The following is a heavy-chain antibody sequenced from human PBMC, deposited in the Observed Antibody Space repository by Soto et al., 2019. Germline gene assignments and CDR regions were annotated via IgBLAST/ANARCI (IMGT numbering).Heavy chain of an antibody. D-gene: IGHD2-15*01. J-gene: IGHJ5*01. Sequence: QLQLHESGPGLVKPSETLSLTCAVSGVSIHNSHSFWAWIRQPPGKGLEFIGSVYYSGGANYNPSLKSRVTISVDTSKNQLSLRVNSVTGADTAVYYCGRVVEGATRHTDFDSWGQGTLVTVSS. CDR3: GRVVEGATRHTDFDS. V-gene: IGHV4-39*01. CDR2: VYYSGGA. CDR1: GVSIHNSHSF.